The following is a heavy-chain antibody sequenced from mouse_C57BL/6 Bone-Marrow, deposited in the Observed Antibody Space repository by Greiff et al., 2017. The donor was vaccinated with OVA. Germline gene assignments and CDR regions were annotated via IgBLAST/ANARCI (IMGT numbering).Heavy chain of an antibody. CDR3: AREGIYYGSSL. Sequence: EVHLVESGGGLVKPGGSLKLSCAASGFTFSSYAMSWVRQTPEKRLEWVATISDGGSYTYYPDNVKGRFTISRDNAKNNLYLQMSHLKSEDTAMYYCAREGIYYGSSLWGQGTSVTVSS. CDR1: GFTFSSYA. V-gene: IGHV5-4*01. D-gene: IGHD1-1*01. J-gene: IGHJ4*01. CDR2: ISDGGSYT.